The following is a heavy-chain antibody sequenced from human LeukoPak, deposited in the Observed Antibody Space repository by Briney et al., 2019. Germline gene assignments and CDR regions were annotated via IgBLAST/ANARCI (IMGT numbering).Heavy chain of an antibody. CDR3: ARDRVPAAAQVGFQH. D-gene: IGHD6-13*01. V-gene: IGHV3-7*01. CDR1: GFTFSSYW. CDR2: IKQDGSEK. Sequence: GGSLRLSCAASGFTFSSYWMSWVRQAPGKGLEWVANIKQDGSEKYYVDSVKGRFTISRDNAKNSLYLQMNSLRAEDTAVYYCARDRVPAAAQVGFQHWGQGTLVTVSS. J-gene: IGHJ1*01.